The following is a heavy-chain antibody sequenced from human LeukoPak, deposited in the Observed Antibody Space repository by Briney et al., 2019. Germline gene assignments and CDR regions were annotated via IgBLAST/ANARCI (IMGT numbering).Heavy chain of an antibody. Sequence: SQTLSLTCAISGDSVSSNSAAWNWIRQSPSRGLEWLGRTYYRSKWYNDYAVSVKSRITINPDTSKNQFSLQLNSVTPEDTAVYYCARDRDWWFGELSAFDPWGQGTLVTVSS. J-gene: IGHJ5*02. CDR1: GDSVSSNSAA. V-gene: IGHV6-1*01. CDR3: ARDRDWWFGELSAFDP. D-gene: IGHD3-10*01. CDR2: TYYRSKWYN.